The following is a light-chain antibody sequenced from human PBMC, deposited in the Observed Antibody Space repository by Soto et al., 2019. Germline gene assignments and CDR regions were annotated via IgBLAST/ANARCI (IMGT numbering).Light chain of an antibody. J-gene: IGLJ2*01. CDR2: GNS. Sequence: QSVLTQPPSVSGAPGQGVTISCTGSSSNIGTGYDVNWYQHLPGTAPKLLISGNSNRPYGVPDRFSGSKSGTSASLAITGLQTEDEADYYCSSYTSSSTLVFGGGTKLTVL. V-gene: IGLV1-40*01. CDR1: SSNIGTGYD. CDR3: SSYTSSSTLV.